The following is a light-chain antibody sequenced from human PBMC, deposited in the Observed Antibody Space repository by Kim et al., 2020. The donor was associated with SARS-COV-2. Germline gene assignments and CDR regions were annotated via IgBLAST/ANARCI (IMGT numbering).Light chain of an antibody. CDR3: QAWDSSTADVV. J-gene: IGLJ2*01. Sequence: SYELTQPPSVSVSPGQTASITCSGDKLGDKYACWYQQKPGQFPVLVIYQDSKRPSGIPERFSGSNPGNTATLTISGTQAMDEADYYCQAWDSSTADVVFG. CDR1: KLGDKY. CDR2: QDS. V-gene: IGLV3-1*01.